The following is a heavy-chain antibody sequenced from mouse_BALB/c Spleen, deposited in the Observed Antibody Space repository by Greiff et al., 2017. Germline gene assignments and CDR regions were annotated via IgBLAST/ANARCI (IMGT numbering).Heavy chain of an antibody. CDR2: IDPSDSYT. V-gene: IGHV1-69*02. J-gene: IGHJ3*01. D-gene: IGHD2-14*01. CDR3: ARGYDEAWFAY. Sequence: VKLQQSGAELVKPGASVKLSCKASGYTFTSYWMHWVKQRPGQGLEWIGEIDPSDSYTNYNQKFKGKATLTVDKSSSTAYMQLSSLTSEDSAVYYCARGYDEAWFAYWGQGTLVTVSA. CDR1: GYTFTSYW.